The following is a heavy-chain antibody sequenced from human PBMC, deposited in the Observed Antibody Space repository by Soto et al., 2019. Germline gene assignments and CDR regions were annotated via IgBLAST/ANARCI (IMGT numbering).Heavy chain of an antibody. J-gene: IGHJ3*02. CDR3: ARDGWGIFGVVIFAFDI. CDR2: ISYDGSNK. D-gene: IGHD3-3*01. CDR1: GFTFSSYA. Sequence: GGSLRLSCAASGFTFSSYAMHWVRQAPGKGLEWVAVISYDGSNKYYADSVKGRFTISRDNSKNTLYLQMNSLRAEDTAVYYCARDGWGIFGVVIFAFDIWGQGTMVTVSS. V-gene: IGHV3-30-3*01.